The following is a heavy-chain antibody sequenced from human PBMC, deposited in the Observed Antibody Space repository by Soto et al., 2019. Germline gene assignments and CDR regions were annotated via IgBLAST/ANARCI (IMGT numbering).Heavy chain of an antibody. J-gene: IGHJ4*01. D-gene: IGHD6-13*01. CDR2: ISNDGTNK. CDR3: AAAFLAAEIDF. CDR1: GFTFSNCA. Sequence: LRLSCAASGFTFSNCAMHWIRQAPGKGLEWVALISNDGTNKYYADSVKGRLTISRDNSKSILYLQMNSLRAEDTALYYCAAAFLAAEIDFWGHGTLVTVSS. V-gene: IGHV3-30-3*01.